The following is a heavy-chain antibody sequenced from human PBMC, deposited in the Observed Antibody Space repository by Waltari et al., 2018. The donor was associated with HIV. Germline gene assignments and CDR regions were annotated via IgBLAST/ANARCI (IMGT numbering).Heavy chain of an antibody. CDR3: AREKAVVADY. J-gene: IGHJ4*02. D-gene: IGHD2-15*01. V-gene: IGHV3-48*03. CDR2: ISSSGGTI. CDR1: GFPFTSYE. Sequence: VPLVASGRGWVQPGGSLCLSCAASGFPFTSYEMNWVRQAPGKGLEWVSYISSSGGTIYYADAVKGRFTISRDNAKRTLYVQMNSLRAEDTAVYYCAREKAVVADYWGQGTLVTVSS.